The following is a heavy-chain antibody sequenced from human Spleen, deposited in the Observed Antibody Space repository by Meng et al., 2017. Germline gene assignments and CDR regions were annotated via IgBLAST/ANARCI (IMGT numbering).Heavy chain of an antibody. CDR3: ARGTPGRSYSDY. J-gene: IGHJ4*02. D-gene: IGHD3-10*01. Sequence: VQPVQSGPEVKKPGASVKVSCKASDYTFTGYGVSWVRQAPGQGLEWMAWLGAHDGDTSHAQKFQGRVTVSADRPTATAYMELRSLRSDDTAVYYCARGTPGRSYSDYWGQGTLVTVSS. CDR2: LGAHDGDT. V-gene: IGHV1-18*01. CDR1: DYTFTGYG.